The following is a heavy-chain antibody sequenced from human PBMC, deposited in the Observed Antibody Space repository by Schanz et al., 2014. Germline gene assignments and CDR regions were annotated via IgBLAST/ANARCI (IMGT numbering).Heavy chain of an antibody. CDR3: ARACCRHDESYFYNGMDV. J-gene: IGHJ6*02. Sequence: QVQLVESGGGSVKPGGSLRLSCAASGFTFSDYFMGWIRQAPGRGLEWVSYISSSGGTAYYAESVSGRYTISRDHAKSSLYVQGNRMSAEDAAVYYGARACCRHDESYFYNGMDVWGQGTTVNVSS. CDR2: ISSSGGTA. CDR1: GFTFSDYF. V-gene: IGHV3-11*01. D-gene: IGHD2-15*01.